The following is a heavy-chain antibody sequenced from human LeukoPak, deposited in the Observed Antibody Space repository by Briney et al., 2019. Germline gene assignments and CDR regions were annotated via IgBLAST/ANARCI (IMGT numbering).Heavy chain of an antibody. CDR1: GFTFSNSW. J-gene: IGHJ5*02. D-gene: IGHD2-8*01. V-gene: IGHV3-7*04. Sequence: GGSLRLSCVASGFTFSNSWMDWVRQAPGKGLEWVANIDLDGSKKNYVDSVKGQFTISRHNGKSSLHLQMNSLRAEDTAVYFCARGLSNGGSPYNWFGPWGQGTLVTVSS. CDR2: IDLDGSKK. CDR3: ARGLSNGGSPYNWFGP.